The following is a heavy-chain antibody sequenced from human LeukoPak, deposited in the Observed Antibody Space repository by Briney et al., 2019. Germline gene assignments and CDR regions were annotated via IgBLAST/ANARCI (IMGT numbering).Heavy chain of an antibody. D-gene: IGHD5-12*01. CDR3: AKERQRGYSPLDY. CDR1: GFTFSSYA. Sequence: GGSLRLSCAAAGFTFSSYATSWVRQAPGKGLEWVSAISGSGGSTYYADSVKGRFTISRDNSKNTLYLQMNSLRAEDTAVYYCAKERQRGYSPLDYWGQGTLVTVSS. CDR2: ISGSGGST. J-gene: IGHJ4*02. V-gene: IGHV3-23*01.